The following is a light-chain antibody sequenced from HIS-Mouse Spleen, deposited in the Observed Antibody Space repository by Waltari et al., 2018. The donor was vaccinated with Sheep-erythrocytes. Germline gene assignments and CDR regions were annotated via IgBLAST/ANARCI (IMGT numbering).Light chain of an antibody. CDR3: QAWDSSTGVV. V-gene: IGLV3-1*01. Sequence: SYELTQPPSVSVSPGQTASITCSGDKLGDKYACWYQQKPGQSPVLVIYQDSKRPSGSPERCAGSNAGNTDTLTISGTQAMDEADYYCQAWDSSTGVVFGGGTKLTVL. CDR1: KLGDKY. CDR2: QDS. J-gene: IGLJ2*01.